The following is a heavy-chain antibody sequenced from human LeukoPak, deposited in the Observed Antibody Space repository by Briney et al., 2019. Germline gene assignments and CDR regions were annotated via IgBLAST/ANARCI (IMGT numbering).Heavy chain of an antibody. Sequence: SETLSLTCAVSGYSISSGYYWGWIRQPPGKGLEWIESIYYSGSTYYNPSLKSRVTISVDTSKNQLSLKLSSVTAADTAVYYCARGGIAAAQRINWFDPWGQGTLVTVSS. CDR3: ARGGIAAAQRINWFDP. J-gene: IGHJ5*02. CDR1: GYSISSGYY. D-gene: IGHD6-13*01. CDR2: IYYSGST. V-gene: IGHV4-38-2*01.